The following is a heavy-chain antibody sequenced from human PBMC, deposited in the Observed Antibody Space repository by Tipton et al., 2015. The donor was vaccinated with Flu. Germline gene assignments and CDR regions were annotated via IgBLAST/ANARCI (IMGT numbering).Heavy chain of an antibody. CDR2: IYHSGST. CDR3: AGAIAAENYYYGMDF. D-gene: IGHD6-13*01. CDR1: GGSISSSNW. V-gene: IGHV4-4*02. Sequence: TLSLTCAVSGGSISSSNWWSWVRQPPGKGLEWIGEIYHSGSTNYNPSLKSRVTISVDKSKNQFSLKLSSVTAADTAVYYCAGAIAAENYYYGMDFWGQGTTVTVSS. J-gene: IGHJ6*02.